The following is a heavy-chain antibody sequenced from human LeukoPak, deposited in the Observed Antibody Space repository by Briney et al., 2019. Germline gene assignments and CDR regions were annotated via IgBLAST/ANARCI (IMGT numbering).Heavy chain of an antibody. J-gene: IGHJ4*02. CDR2: MNPNSGNT. D-gene: IGHD3-3*01. Sequence: GASVKVSCKASGYTFTSYDINWVRQATGQGLEWMGWMNPNSGNTGYAQKFQGRVTMTRNTSISTAYMELSSLRSEDTAVHYCAILREYYDFWSGYPYFDYWGQGTLVTVSS. CDR1: GYTFTSYD. CDR3: AILREYYDFWSGYPYFDY. V-gene: IGHV1-8*01.